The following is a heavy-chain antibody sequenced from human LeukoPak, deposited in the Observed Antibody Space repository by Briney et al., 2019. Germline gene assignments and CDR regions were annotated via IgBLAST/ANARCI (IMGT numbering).Heavy chain of an antibody. CDR1: GFTFSSHW. D-gene: IGHD2-15*01. Sequence: GGSLRLSCAASGFTFSSHWMHWVRQAPGKGLVWGSYINNDGSSTTYADSVKGRFTISRDNAQNTVYLQMNSLRAEDTAVYYCARGGWGTATDYWGQGTLVTVSS. V-gene: IGHV3-74*01. J-gene: IGHJ4*02. CDR3: ARGGWGTATDY. CDR2: INNDGSST.